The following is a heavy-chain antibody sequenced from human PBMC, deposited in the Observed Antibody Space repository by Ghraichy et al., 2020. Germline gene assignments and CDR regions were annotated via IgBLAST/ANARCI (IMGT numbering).Heavy chain of an antibody. CDR1: GFTVSKKY. Sequence: GGSLRLSCAASGFTVSKKYMSWVRQAPGKGLEWVSLIRSGGATYYSDSVKGRFTISRDNRKNTLYLQMNSLRAEDTAVYYCAGRDVYDSPYFDYWGQGTLVTVPS. J-gene: IGHJ4*02. V-gene: IGHV3-53*01. CDR3: AGRDVYDSPYFDY. D-gene: IGHD2/OR15-2a*01. CDR2: IRSGGAT.